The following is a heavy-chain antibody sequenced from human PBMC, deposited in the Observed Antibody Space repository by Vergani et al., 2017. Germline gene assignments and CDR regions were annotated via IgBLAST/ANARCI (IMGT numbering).Heavy chain of an antibody. D-gene: IGHD3-10*01. V-gene: IGHV1-2*02. J-gene: IGHJ5*02. CDR1: GYSLSDHY. CDR2: LDPHTGDT. CDR3: ASNRGRGGSYSVSWFDP. Sequence: QVQLVQSGAEVRKPGASVKVSCKASGYSLSDHYIHWVRQAPGQGFEWMGRLDPHTGDTKYAEKFQGRAILTRDRSISTAYMELISLISDDTAVYYCASNRGRGGSYSVSWFDPWGQGTLVTVSS.